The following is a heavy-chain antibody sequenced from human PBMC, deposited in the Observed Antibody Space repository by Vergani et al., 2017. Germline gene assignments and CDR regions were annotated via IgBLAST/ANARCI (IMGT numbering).Heavy chain of an antibody. CDR3: AKANPRNSGYDYLYYYHAMDV. V-gene: IGHV3-23*01. J-gene: IGHJ6*02. CDR1: GFTFNHHA. Sequence: EVQLLESGGDLVQPGGSLRLSCAASGFTFNHHAMNWVRQAPGKGLEWVSGISGRGGSTYYAGSVKGRVTISRDSSKNKLYLQMNSLSAGDTAVYYCAKANPRNSGYDYLYYYHAMDVWGQGTTVTVSS. D-gene: IGHD5-12*01. CDR2: ISGRGGST.